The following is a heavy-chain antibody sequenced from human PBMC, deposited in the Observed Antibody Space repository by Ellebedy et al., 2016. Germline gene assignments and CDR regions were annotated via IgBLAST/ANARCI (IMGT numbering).Heavy chain of an antibody. Sequence: GESLKISXAASGFSFRSHGMNWVRQAPGKGLEWVAVISSDGSDKYYADSVKGRFTISRDNSRNTLYLQLTRLRAEDTAIYYCAKDAFMANGVFDPFDIWGQGTMVRVSS. D-gene: IGHD3-10*01. CDR3: AKDAFMANGVFDPFDI. V-gene: IGHV3-33*06. J-gene: IGHJ3*02. CDR2: ISSDGSDK. CDR1: GFSFRSHG.